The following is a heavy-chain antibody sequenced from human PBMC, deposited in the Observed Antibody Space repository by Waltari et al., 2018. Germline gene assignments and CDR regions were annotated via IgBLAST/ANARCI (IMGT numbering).Heavy chain of an antibody. Sequence: QVQLVESGGGVVQPGRSLRLSCAASGFTFSSYAMHWVRQAPGKGLGWVAVISYDGSNKYYADSVKGRFTISRDNPKNTLYLQMNSLRAEDTAVYYCAAADYYDSSGYHDYWGQGTLVTVSS. CDR2: ISYDGSNK. CDR3: AAADYYDSSGYHDY. V-gene: IGHV3-30-3*01. CDR1: GFTFSSYA. J-gene: IGHJ4*02. D-gene: IGHD3-22*01.